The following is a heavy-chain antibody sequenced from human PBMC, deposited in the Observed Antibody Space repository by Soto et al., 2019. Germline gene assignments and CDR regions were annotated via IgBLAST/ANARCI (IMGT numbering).Heavy chain of an antibody. CDR2: IIPILGIA. CDR1: GGTFSSYT. V-gene: IGHV1-69*02. Sequence: QVQLVQSGAEVKKPGSSVKVSCKASGGTFSSYTISWVRQAPGQGLEWMGRIIPILGIANYAQKFQGRVTITGDKTTSTAYMELSSLRSEDTAVYYCARGSSGWYVDWGQGTLVTVSS. CDR3: ARGSSGWYVD. J-gene: IGHJ4*02. D-gene: IGHD6-19*01.